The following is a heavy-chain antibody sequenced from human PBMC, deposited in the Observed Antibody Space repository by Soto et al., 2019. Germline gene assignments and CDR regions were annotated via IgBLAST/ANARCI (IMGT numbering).Heavy chain of an antibody. CDR1: GFTFSSYA. Sequence: GGSLRLSCAASGFTFSSYAMSWVRQAPGKGLEWVSAISGSGGSTYYADSVKGRFTISRDNSKNTLYLQMNSLRAEDTAVYHCAKDLLVRGVKSYYFDYWGQGTLVTVSS. CDR3: AKDLLVRGVKSYYFDY. V-gene: IGHV3-23*01. D-gene: IGHD3-10*01. CDR2: ISGSGGST. J-gene: IGHJ4*02.